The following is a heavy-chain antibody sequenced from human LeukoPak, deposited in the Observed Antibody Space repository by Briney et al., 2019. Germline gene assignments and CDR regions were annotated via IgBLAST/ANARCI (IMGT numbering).Heavy chain of an antibody. CDR2: IYYSGST. Sequence: PSETLSLTCTVSGGSISSSSYYWGWIRQPPGKGLEWIGSIYYSGSTYYNPSLKSRVTISVDTSKNQFSLKLSSVTAADTAVYYCARGPSSFGAFDIWGQGTMVTVSS. J-gene: IGHJ3*02. D-gene: IGHD3-10*01. CDR1: GGSISSSSYY. V-gene: IGHV4-39*07. CDR3: ARGPSSFGAFDI.